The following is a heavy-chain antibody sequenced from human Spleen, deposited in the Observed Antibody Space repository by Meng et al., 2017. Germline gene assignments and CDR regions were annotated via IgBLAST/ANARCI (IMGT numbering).Heavy chain of an antibody. CDR3: ARKAGNCISTTCYSLDY. D-gene: IGHD2-2*01. CDR1: VGTFTSYV. V-gene: IGHV1-69*05. CDR2: FNAVFGTT. Sequence: QLPQLQSWSWLSTIVSSDRVSCKSPVGTFTSYVIGWVRQAPGQGLEWMVGFNAVFGTTNYAQKFQGRVTITTDESTSTVYMELTRLTSEDTAVYFCARKAGNCISTTCYSLDYWGQGTLVTVPS. J-gene: IGHJ4*02.